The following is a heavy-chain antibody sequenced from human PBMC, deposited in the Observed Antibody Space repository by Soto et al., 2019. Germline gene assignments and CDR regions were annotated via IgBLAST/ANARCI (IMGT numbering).Heavy chain of an antibody. CDR1: GDSISSSVW. CDR3: ARKAWVRFDY. CDR2: VFHTGNT. J-gene: IGHJ4*02. Sequence: SETLSLTYAVSGDSISSSVWWTWVRQPPGKGLEWIGEVFHTGNTNYNPSLKSRVTMSADKSTNEFSLKVTSVTAADTAIYYCARKAWVRFDYWGQGALVTVSS. D-gene: IGHD7-27*01. V-gene: IGHV4-4*02.